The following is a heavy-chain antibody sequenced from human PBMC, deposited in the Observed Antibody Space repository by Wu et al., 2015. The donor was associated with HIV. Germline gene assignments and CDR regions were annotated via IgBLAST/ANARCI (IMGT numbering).Heavy chain of an antibody. CDR3: ARERARTLGSYFPYDAFDI. J-gene: IGHJ3*02. V-gene: IGHV1-8*03. D-gene: IGHD1-26*01. CDR2: MKPNSGNT. Sequence: QVQLVQSGAEVKKPGASVKVSCKASGYTFTNYDINWVRQATGQGLEWMGWMKPNSGNTGYAQQFQGRVTITRNTSISTAYMELSSLRSEDTAVYYCARERARTLGSYFPYDAFDIWGQGTMVIVSS. CDR1: GYTFTNYD.